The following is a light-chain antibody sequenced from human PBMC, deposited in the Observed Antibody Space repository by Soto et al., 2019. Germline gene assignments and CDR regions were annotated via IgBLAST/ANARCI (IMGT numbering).Light chain of an antibody. CDR3: CSYAGRGVV. CDR2: EVS. V-gene: IGLV2-23*02. CDR1: SSDVGSYNL. J-gene: IGLJ2*01. Sequence: QSALTQPASVSGSPGQSITISCTGTSSDVGSYNLVSWYQQHPGKAPKLMIYEVSKRPSGVSNRFSGSKSGNTASLTISGLQAEDKADYYCCSYAGRGVVFGGGTKLTVL.